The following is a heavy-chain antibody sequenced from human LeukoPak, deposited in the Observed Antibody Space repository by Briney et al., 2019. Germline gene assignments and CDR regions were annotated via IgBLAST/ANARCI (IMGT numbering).Heavy chain of an antibody. V-gene: IGHV3-21*01. Sequence: GGSLRLSCAASGFTFSSYSMNWVRQAPGRGLEWVSSISSSSSYIYYADSVKGRFTISRDNAKNSLYLQMNSLRAEDTAVYYCVRDLNDFWSGYPNWFDPWGQGTLVTVSS. CDR1: GFTFSSYS. J-gene: IGHJ5*02. CDR2: ISSSSSYI. CDR3: VRDLNDFWSGYPNWFDP. D-gene: IGHD3-3*01.